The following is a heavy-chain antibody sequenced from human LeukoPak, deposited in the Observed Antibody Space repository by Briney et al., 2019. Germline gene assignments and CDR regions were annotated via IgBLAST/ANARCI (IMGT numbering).Heavy chain of an antibody. Sequence: ASVKVSCKASGYTFTSYYMHWVRQALGQGLEWIGIINPIGGSTSYAQKFQGRVTMTRDTSTSTVYMELSSLRSEDTAVYYCARDLGGYSSGWDSWGQGTLVTVSS. CDR1: GYTFTSYY. D-gene: IGHD6-19*01. J-gene: IGHJ4*02. CDR2: INPIGGST. V-gene: IGHV1-46*01. CDR3: ARDLGGYSSGWDS.